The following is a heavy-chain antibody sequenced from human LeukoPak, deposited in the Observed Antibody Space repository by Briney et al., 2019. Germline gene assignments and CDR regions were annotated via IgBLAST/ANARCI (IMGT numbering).Heavy chain of an antibody. D-gene: IGHD3-10*01. V-gene: IGHV3-23*01. CDR2: ISGSGNTT. J-gene: IGHJ6*02. Sequence: GGSLRLSCAASGFTFSSFTMSWVRLAPGKGLEWASTISGSGNTTFYADFVRGRFTTSRDNSKNTLDLQMNSLRVEDTAVYYCAKERALLWFGQFSRGCMDVCGQGTTVSVSS. CDR3: AKERALLWFGQFSRGCMDV. CDR1: GFTFSSFT.